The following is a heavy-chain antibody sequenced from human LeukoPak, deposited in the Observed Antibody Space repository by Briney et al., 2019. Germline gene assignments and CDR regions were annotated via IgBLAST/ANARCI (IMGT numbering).Heavy chain of an antibody. Sequence: ASVKVSCKASGYTFTSYAMHWVRQAPGQGLEWMGWINPNSGGTNYPQKFQGRVTMTRDTSISTAYMELSGLRSDDTAVYYCARRRRGYSYGYDYYYMDVWGKGTTVTVSS. CDR2: INPNSGGT. CDR1: GYTFTSYA. J-gene: IGHJ6*03. V-gene: IGHV1-2*02. D-gene: IGHD5-18*01. CDR3: ARRRRGYSYGYDYYYMDV.